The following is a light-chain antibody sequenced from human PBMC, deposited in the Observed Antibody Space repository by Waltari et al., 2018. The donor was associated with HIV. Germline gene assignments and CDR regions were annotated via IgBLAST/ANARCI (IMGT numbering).Light chain of an antibody. CDR1: NSDVGGYNY. CDR3: SSYTSSSTVV. V-gene: IGLV2-14*04. CDR2: DVS. J-gene: IGLJ2*01. Sequence: GTNSDVGGYNYVSWYQQYPGKAPKLMIYDVSNRPSGVSNRFSASKSGNTASLTISGLQAEDEADYYCSSYTSSSTVVFGGGTKLTVL.